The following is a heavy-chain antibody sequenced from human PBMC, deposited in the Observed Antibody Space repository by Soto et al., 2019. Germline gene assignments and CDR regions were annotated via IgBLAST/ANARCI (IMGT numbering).Heavy chain of an antibody. Sequence: SETLSLTCTVSGGSISSSSYYWGWIRQPPGKGLEWIGSIYYSGSTYYNPSLKSRVTISVDTSKNQFSLKLSSVTAADTAVYYCARHLGNYYGTSGYSQGYYFDYWGQGTLVTVSS. J-gene: IGHJ4*02. CDR3: ARHLGNYYGTSGYSQGYYFDY. CDR2: IYYSGST. CDR1: GGSISSSSYY. D-gene: IGHD3-22*01. V-gene: IGHV4-39*01.